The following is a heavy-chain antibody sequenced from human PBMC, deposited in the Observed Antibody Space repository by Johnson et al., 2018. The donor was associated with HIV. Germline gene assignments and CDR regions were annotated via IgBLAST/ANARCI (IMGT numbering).Heavy chain of an antibody. CDR1: GFTFSAYA. Sequence: QVQLVESGGGVVQPGRSLRLSCTASGFTFSAYAIHWVRQAPGKGLEWVALISYDGSNKYYADSVKGRFIISRDNPKNTRYLEMNSLRPEYTAVYYCARPRRRGVDGFDIWGQGTMVTVSS. D-gene: IGHD1-14*01. CDR3: ARPRRRGVDGFDI. CDR2: ISYDGSNK. V-gene: IGHV3-30-3*01. J-gene: IGHJ3*02.